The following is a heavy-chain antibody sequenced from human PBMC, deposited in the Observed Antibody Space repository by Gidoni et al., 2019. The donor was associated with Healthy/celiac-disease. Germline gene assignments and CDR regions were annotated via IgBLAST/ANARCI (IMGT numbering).Heavy chain of an antibody. Sequence: QVQLVQSGAEVKKPGASVKVSCKASGYTFTSYYMHWVRQAPGQGLEWMGIINPSGGSTSYAQKFQGRVTMTRDTSTSTVYMELSSLRSEDTAVYYCARDRYYGSGSYYTQYGMDVWGQGTTVTVSS. J-gene: IGHJ6*02. D-gene: IGHD3-10*01. CDR3: ARDRYYGSGSYYTQYGMDV. CDR2: INPSGGST. V-gene: IGHV1-46*01. CDR1: GYTFTSYY.